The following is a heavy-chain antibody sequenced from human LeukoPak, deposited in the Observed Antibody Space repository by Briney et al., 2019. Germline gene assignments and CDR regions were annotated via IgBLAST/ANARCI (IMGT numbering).Heavy chain of an antibody. CDR1: GGSISSYY. V-gene: IGHV4-59*01. J-gene: IGHJ4*02. CDR3: ERAGDSSGWFWQY. CDR2: IHYTGGT. D-gene: IGHD6-13*01. Sequence: SETLSLTCTVSGGSISSYYWSWIRQSPGKGLEWIGQIHYTGGTSYNPSLKSRLTVSLDKSTNQFSLKLSSVTAADTAVSYCERAGDSSGWFWQYWGQGTLVTVSS.